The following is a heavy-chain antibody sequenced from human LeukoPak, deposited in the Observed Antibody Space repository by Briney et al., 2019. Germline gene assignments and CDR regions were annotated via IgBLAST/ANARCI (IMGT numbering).Heavy chain of an antibody. Sequence: SETLSLTCTVSGGSISSYYWSWIRQPPGKGLEWIGYIYYSGSTNYNPSLKSRVTISVDTSKNQFSLKLGSVTAADTAVYYCARYNSYGRSYYFDYWGQGTLVTVSS. CDR1: GGSISSYY. CDR3: ARYNSYGRSYYFDY. CDR2: IYYSGST. J-gene: IGHJ4*02. V-gene: IGHV4-59*01. D-gene: IGHD5-18*01.